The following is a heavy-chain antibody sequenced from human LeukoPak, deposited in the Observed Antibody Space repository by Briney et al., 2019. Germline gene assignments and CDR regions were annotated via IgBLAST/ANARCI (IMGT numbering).Heavy chain of an antibody. CDR3: AKATDYSNYVFDY. J-gene: IGHJ4*02. CDR2: IRSKAYGGTT. D-gene: IGHD4-11*01. V-gene: IGHV3-49*03. Sequence: GGSQRLSCTASGFTFSLYWMSWFRQAPGKGLEWVGFIRSKAYGGTTEYAASVKGRFTISRDDSKSIAYLQMNSLKTEDTAVYYCAKATDYSNYVFDYWGQGTLVTVSS. CDR1: GFTFSLYW.